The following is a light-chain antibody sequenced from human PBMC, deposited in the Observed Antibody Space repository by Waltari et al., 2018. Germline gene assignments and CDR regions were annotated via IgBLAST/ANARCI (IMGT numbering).Light chain of an antibody. CDR3: AAWDDTLSHWV. V-gene: IGLV1-47*01. CDR1: SSNIGDNY. Sequence: QPVLTQPPSASGTPGQRVTISCSGSSSNIGDNYVYWYQHHPGTAPKLLIFSNTQRPSGVRDRFSGSKSGTSASLAISGLRSEDEGDYYCAAWDDTLSHWVFGGGTKLTVL. CDR2: SNT. J-gene: IGLJ3*02.